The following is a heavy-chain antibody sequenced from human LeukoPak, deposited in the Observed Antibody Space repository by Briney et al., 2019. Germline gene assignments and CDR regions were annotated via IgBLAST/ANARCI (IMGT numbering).Heavy chain of an antibody. Sequence: GGSLRLSCATSRIGLSNLWMNWVGQAPGKGLEWVASIKQDGSERNYVDSVKGRFTISRDNSKNSLYLRMNSLRVEDTVVDYCARGGAVAGLDYWGQGTLVTVSS. CDR2: IKQDGSER. CDR1: RIGLSNLW. D-gene: IGHD6-19*01. J-gene: IGHJ4*02. CDR3: ARGGAVAGLDY. V-gene: IGHV3-7*04.